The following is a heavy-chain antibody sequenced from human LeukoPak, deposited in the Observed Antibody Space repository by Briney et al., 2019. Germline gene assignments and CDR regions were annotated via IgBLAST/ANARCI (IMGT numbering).Heavy chain of an antibody. J-gene: IGHJ4*02. D-gene: IGHD4-23*01. CDR3: ARCSGGNKPYDY. Sequence: SETLSLTCTVTCDSTGNYFWTWIRQHAGKGLEWIGRFYLGATPINNPFIKSRVNLSFDTSQNQISLKLASVTAADTAVYYCARCSGGNKPYDYWGQGTLVVVSS. V-gene: IGHV4-4*07. CDR1: CDSTGNYF. CDR2: FYLGATP.